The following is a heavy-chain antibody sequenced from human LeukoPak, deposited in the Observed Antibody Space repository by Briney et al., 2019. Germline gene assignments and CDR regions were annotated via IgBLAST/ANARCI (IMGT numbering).Heavy chain of an antibody. CDR1: GFTFSTYW. CDR2: IKQDGNEK. D-gene: IGHD2-2*01. V-gene: IGHV3-7*03. Sequence: GGSLRLSCAASGFTFSTYWMSWVRQAPGKGLEWVATIKQDGNEKHYVDSVKGRFAISRDNAKNSLYLQVDSVRAEDTALYFCVRGCGRSSCPYYFDYWGQGTLVTVSS. CDR3: VRGCGRSSCPYYFDY. J-gene: IGHJ4*02.